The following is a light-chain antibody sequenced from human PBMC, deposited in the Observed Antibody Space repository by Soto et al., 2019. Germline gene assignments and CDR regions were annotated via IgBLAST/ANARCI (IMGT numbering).Light chain of an antibody. J-gene: IGLJ1*01. CDR1: TRDIAGYNY. V-gene: IGLV2-14*01. CDR3: TSFSSSTSLYV. Sequence: QSVLTQPASVSGSLGQSITISCTGTTRDIAGYNYISWYQQLPGKAPKLIIYQVTIRPSGISNRFSGSKSGNTASLTISGLQAEDEADDYCTSFSSSTSLYVFGTGTKVTVL. CDR2: QVT.